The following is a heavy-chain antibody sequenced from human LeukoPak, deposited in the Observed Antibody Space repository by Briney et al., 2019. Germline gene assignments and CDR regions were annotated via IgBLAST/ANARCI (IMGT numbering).Heavy chain of an antibody. J-gene: IGHJ4*02. Sequence: PGGSLRLSCTDSGFSFTSYGMNWVRQAPGKGLEWVSYISSTSGTIQYADSVNGRFTIPRDNAKNSLYLQIDGLRAEDTAVYFCARVSFTSAWSFDYWGPGTLVTVSS. V-gene: IGHV3-48*04. CDR2: ISSTSGTI. D-gene: IGHD6-19*01. CDR1: GFSFTSYG. CDR3: ARVSFTSAWSFDY.